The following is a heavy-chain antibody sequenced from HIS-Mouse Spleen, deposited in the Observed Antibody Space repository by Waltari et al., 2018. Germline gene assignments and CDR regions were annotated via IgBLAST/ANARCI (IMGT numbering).Heavy chain of an antibody. V-gene: IGHV3-30*18. J-gene: IGHJ6*02. Sequence: QVQLVESGGGVVQPGRSLRLSCAASGFTFSSYGMHWVRQAPGKGLEWVAVISMDGSNKSYTDSGKGRFTISRDNSKNTLYLQMNSLRAEDTAVYYCAKDDSSSWYYYYYGMDVWGQGTTVTVSS. CDR2: ISMDGSNK. D-gene: IGHD6-13*01. CDR1: GFTFSSYG. CDR3: AKDDSSSWYYYYYGMDV.